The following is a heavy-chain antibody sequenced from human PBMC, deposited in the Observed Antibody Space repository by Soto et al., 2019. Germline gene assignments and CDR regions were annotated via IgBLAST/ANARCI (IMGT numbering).Heavy chain of an antibody. CDR2: IWNDGSNK. Sequence: QVQLVESGGGVVQPGRSLRLSCAASGFTFSSYGMHWVRQAPGKGLEWVAVIWNDGSNKYYADSVKGRFTIARDNSDNTVYMQMNSLRAEDTAVYYWSRDEAHCSGGSGYPFDAFDIWGQGTMVTVSS. J-gene: IGHJ3*02. CDR1: GFTFSSYG. CDR3: SRDEAHCSGGSGYPFDAFDI. D-gene: IGHD2-15*01. V-gene: IGHV3-33*01.